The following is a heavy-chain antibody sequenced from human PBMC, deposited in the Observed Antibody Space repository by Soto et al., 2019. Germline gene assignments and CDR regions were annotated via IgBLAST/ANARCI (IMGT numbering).Heavy chain of an antibody. J-gene: IGHJ4*02. CDR1: GFTFRNYE. Sequence: PGGSLRLSCTASGFTFRNYEMNWVRQAPGKGLEWLSYISSSGDTTYYTDSAKGRFTISRDNAESSLSLQMNSLRAEDKAVYYCARDPLEDCTSTTCLDFDNWGQG. D-gene: IGHD2-2*01. CDR3: ARDPLEDCTSTTCLDFDN. V-gene: IGHV3-48*03. CDR2: ISSSGDTT.